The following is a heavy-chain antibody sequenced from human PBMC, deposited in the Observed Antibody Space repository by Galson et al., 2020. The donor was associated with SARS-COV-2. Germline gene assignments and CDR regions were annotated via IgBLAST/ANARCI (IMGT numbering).Heavy chain of an antibody. CDR1: GGSISSYY. V-gene: IGHV4-59*13. Sequence: SETLSLTCTVSGGSISSYYWSWIRQPPGKGLEWIGYIYYSGSTNYNPSLKSRVTISVDTSKNQFSLKLSSVTAADTAVYYCAREAYQYSSGWPYYYYGMDVWGQGTTVTVSS. CDR3: AREAYQYSSGWPYYYYGMDV. CDR2: IYYSGST. J-gene: IGHJ6*02. D-gene: IGHD6-19*01.